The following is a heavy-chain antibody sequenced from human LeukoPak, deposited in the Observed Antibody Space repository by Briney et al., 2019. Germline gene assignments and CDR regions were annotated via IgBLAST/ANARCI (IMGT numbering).Heavy chain of an antibody. CDR1: GFTFSRYW. CDR3: ARENFYGTVV. Sequence: PGGSLRLSCAASGFTFSRYWMNWVRQAPGKGLVWVSRINSDGSTTRYADSVKGRFTISRDNAKNTMYLQMNSLRAEDTAVYYCARENFYGTVVWGQGTTVTVSS. V-gene: IGHV3-74*01. J-gene: IGHJ6*02. CDR2: INSDGSTT.